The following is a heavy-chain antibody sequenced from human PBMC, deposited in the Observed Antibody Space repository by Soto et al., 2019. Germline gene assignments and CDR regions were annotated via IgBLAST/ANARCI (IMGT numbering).Heavy chain of an antibody. CDR3: ARAGCDGGSCYTLVGLRYGMDV. CDR2: ISYDGNNK. Sequence: QVQLVESGGGVVQPGRSLRLSCAASGFTFSSYAMYWVRQAPGKGLEWVAVISYDGNNKYYADSVKGRFTISRDNSKXPXXXQXXSLRAEDTAVYYWARAGCDGGSCYTLVGLRYGMDVWGQGTTVTVSS. CDR1: GFTFSSYA. D-gene: IGHD2-15*01. V-gene: IGHV3-30-3*01. J-gene: IGHJ6*02.